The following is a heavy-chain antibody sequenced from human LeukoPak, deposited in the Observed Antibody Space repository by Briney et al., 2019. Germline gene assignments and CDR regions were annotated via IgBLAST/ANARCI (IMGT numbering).Heavy chain of an antibody. CDR3: ARCDSVTALDY. Sequence: SETLSLTCTVSGGSISGYYWSWIRQPPGKRLEWIGYIYSSEITNYNPSLKSRVTLSLDTSKNQFSLKVTSVTAADTAVYYCARCDSVTALDYWGQGTLVTVSS. CDR1: GGSISGYY. D-gene: IGHD4-17*01. CDR2: IYSSEIT. V-gene: IGHV4-59*01. J-gene: IGHJ4*02.